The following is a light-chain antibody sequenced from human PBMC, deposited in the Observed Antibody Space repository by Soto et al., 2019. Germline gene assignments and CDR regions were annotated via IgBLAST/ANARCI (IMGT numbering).Light chain of an antibody. CDR2: DAS. CDR1: QSVSNNY. Sequence: EIVLTQSPGTLSLSPGERATLSCRASQSVSNNYLAWYQQKPGQAPRLLIYDASDRSTGTPDRFSGSGSGTDFTLTIDSLEPEDSAVYYCQQRKHWPPITFGQGTRLEIK. V-gene: IGKV3D-20*02. J-gene: IGKJ5*01. CDR3: QQRKHWPPIT.